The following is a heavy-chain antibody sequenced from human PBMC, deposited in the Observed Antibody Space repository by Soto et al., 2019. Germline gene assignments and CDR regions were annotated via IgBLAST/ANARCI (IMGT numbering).Heavy chain of an antibody. CDR2: ISYDGSNK. J-gene: IGHJ6*02. D-gene: IGHD1-26*01. CDR3: AKDAHLVGATNYGMDV. V-gene: IGHV3-30*18. Sequence: GGSLRLSCAASGFTFSSYGMHWVRQAPGKGLEWVAVISYDGSNKYYADSVKGRFTISRDNSKNTLYLQMNSLRAEDTAVYYCAKDAHLVGATNYGMDVWGQGTTVTVSS. CDR1: GFTFSSYG.